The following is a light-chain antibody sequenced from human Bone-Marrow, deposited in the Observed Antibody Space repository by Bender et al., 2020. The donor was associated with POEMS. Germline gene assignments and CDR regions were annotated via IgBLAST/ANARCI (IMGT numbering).Light chain of an antibody. Sequence: QSVLTQPPSASGTPGQRVTISCSGTTSNIGTNSVNWYQHLPGTAPKLLIYSDTQRPSGVPDRYSASKSGTSASLAISGLHVEDEADYYCQSYDSSLNGWVFGGGTKVTVL. V-gene: IGLV1-44*01. CDR3: QSYDSSLNGWV. CDR1: TSNIGTNS. CDR2: SDT. J-gene: IGLJ3*02.